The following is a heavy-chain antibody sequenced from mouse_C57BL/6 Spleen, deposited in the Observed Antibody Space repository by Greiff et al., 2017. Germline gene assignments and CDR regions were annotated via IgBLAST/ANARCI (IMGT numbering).Heavy chain of an antibody. D-gene: IGHD2-1*01. Sequence: EVKLMESGGGLVKPGESLKLSCAASGFTFSDYGMHWVRQAPGKGLEWVAYISSGSSTIYYADTVKGRFTISRDNAKNTLFLQMTSLRSEDTAMYYCARRRDYYGNYADYWGQGTTLTVSS. V-gene: IGHV5-17*01. CDR1: GFTFSDYG. CDR3: ARRRDYYGNYADY. J-gene: IGHJ2*01. CDR2: ISSGSSTI.